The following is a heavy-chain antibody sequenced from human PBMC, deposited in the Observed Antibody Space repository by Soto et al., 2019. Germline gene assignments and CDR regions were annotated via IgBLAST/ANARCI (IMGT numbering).Heavy chain of an antibody. CDR2: ISSSSSYI. V-gene: IGHV3-21*01. Sequence: EVRLVESGGGLVKPGGSLRLACAASGFTFSSYSMNWVRQAPGKGLEWGSSISSSSSYIYYADSVKGRFTISRDNAKNSLYLQMNSLRAEDTAVYYCARDQPGYSYGYGLGYWGQGTLVTVSS. CDR1: GFTFSSYS. CDR3: ARDQPGYSYGYGLGY. J-gene: IGHJ4*02. D-gene: IGHD5-18*01.